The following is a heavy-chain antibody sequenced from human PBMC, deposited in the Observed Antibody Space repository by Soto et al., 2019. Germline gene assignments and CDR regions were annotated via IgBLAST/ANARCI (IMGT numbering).Heavy chain of an antibody. CDR1: GGSISSSSYY. CDR3: MLGSGWKDFDY. CDR2: IYYSGST. J-gene: IGHJ4*02. V-gene: IGHV4-39*01. Sequence: SETLSLTCTVPGGSISSSSYYWGWIRQPPGKGLEWIGNIYYSGSTYYNPSLKSRVTISVDTSKNQFSLKLSSVTAADTAVYYCMLGSGWKDFDYWGQGTLVTVSS. D-gene: IGHD3-22*01.